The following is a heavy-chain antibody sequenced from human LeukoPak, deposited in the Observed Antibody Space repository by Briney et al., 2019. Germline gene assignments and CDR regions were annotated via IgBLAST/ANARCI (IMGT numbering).Heavy chain of an antibody. CDR2: INPNSGGT. J-gene: IGHJ3*02. V-gene: IGHV1-2*02. CDR3: ARDPYYYDSYAFDI. Sequence: ASVKVSCKASGYTFTGYYMHWVRQAPGQGLEWMGWINPNSGGTNYAQKFQGRVTMTRDTSISTAYMELSRLRSDDTAVYYCARDPYYYDSYAFDIWGQGTMVTVSS. D-gene: IGHD3-22*01. CDR1: GYTFTGYY.